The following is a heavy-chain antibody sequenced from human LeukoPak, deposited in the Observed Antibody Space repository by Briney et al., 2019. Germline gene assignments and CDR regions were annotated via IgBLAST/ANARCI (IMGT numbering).Heavy chain of an antibody. CDR2: IKQDGSEK. CDR1: GFTFSSYW. D-gene: IGHD5-18*01. CDR3: AKGYSYGRFDY. V-gene: IGHV3-7*03. Sequence: GGSLRLSCAASGFTFSSYWMSWVRQAPGKGLEWVANIKQDGSEKYYVDSAKGRFTISRDNAKNSLYLQMNSLRAEDTAVYYRAKGYSYGRFDYWGQGTLVTVSS. J-gene: IGHJ4*02.